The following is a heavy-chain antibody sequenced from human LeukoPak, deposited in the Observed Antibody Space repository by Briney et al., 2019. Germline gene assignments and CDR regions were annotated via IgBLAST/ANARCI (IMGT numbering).Heavy chain of an antibody. J-gene: IGHJ4*02. D-gene: IGHD4-23*01. CDR3: ARRKGGNLDS. V-gene: IGHV4-4*09. CDR2: IYTSGNT. Sequence: PSETLSLTCTVSGGSVSSFSWSWIRQPPGKGLEWIGYIYTSGNTNYNPSLKSRVTISVDTSKNQFSLKLSSVTAADTAVYYCARRKGGNLDSWGLGTLVTVSS. CDR1: GGSVSSFS.